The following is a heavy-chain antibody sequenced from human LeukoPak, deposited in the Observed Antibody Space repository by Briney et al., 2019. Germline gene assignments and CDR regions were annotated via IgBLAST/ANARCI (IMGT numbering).Heavy chain of an antibody. D-gene: IGHD3-10*01. CDR3: ARASTPAVPGESVYFDY. Sequence: PSGTLSLTCAVSGGSISSSNWWSWVRQPPGKGLEWIGEIYHSGSTNYNPSLKSRVTISVDKSKNQFPLKLSSVTAADTAVYYCARASTPAVPGESVYFDYWGQGTLVTVSS. J-gene: IGHJ4*02. CDR2: IYHSGST. V-gene: IGHV4-4*02. CDR1: GGSISSSNW.